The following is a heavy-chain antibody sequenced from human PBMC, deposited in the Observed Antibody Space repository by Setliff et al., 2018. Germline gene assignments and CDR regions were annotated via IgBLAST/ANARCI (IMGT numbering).Heavy chain of an antibody. CDR1: GGSISYNY. Sequence: SETLSLTCTVSGGSISYNYWSWIRQLAGKGLQWIGRINTSGSTKYNPSLKSRVTMSVDTSKNQFSRKLSAVTAADTAVYYWARDVGGEGYFDSWGQGTLVTVSS. D-gene: IGHD3-10*01. V-gene: IGHV4-4*07. CDR2: INTSGST. J-gene: IGHJ4*02. CDR3: ARDVGGEGYFDS.